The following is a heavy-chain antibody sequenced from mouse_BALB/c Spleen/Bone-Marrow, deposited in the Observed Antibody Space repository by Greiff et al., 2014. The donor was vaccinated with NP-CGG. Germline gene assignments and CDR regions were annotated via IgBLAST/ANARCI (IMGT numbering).Heavy chain of an antibody. CDR1: GYTFSNYW. J-gene: IGHJ2*01. CDR3: ARASVVPYYFDF. Sequence: VQLQQSGAELMKPGASVKTSCKATGYTFSNYWIDWVKQSPGHGLEWIGEILPGSGTANYNEKFKGKATFTADTSSNTAYMQLSSLTSEDSALYYCARASVVPYYFDFWGQGTTLTVSS. CDR2: ILPGSGTA. D-gene: IGHD1-1*01. V-gene: IGHV1-9*01.